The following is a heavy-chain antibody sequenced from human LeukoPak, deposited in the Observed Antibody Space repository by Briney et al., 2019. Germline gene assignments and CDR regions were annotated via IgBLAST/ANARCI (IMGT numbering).Heavy chain of an antibody. CDR1: GGSISSYY. CDR3: ARLDYYDSSPQALFDY. D-gene: IGHD3-22*01. V-gene: IGHV4-59*08. J-gene: IGHJ4*02. Sequence: SETLSLTCTVSGGSISSYYWSWIRQPPGKGLEWIGYIYYSGSTNYNPSLKSRVTISVDTSKNQFSLKLSSVTAADTAVYYCARLDYYDSSPQALFDYWGQGTLVTVSS. CDR2: IYYSGST.